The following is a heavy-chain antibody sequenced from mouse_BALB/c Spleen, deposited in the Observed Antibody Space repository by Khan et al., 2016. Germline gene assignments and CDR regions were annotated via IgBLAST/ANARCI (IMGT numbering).Heavy chain of an antibody. CDR3: ARAGYYGYFAY. V-gene: IGHV4-1*02. Sequence: EVQLVEPGGGLVQPGGSLKLSCAVSGFDFSRYWMSWVRQAPGKGLEWIGEINPDSSTINYTPSLKDKFIISRDNAKITLYLKMSKVRSENTALYYCARAGYYGYFAYWGQGTLVTVSA. D-gene: IGHD1-1*01. J-gene: IGHJ3*01. CDR1: GFDFSRYW. CDR2: INPDSSTI.